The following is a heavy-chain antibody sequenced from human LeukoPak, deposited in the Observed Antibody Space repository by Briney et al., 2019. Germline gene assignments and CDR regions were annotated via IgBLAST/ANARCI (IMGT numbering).Heavy chain of an antibody. CDR2: IYHSGST. Sequence: SETLSLTCAVSGGSISSGGYSWSWIRQPPGKGLEWIGYIYHSGSTYYNPSLKSRVTISVDTSKNQFSLKLSSVTAADTAVYYCARVRANDPASPFDYWGQGTLVTVSS. J-gene: IGHJ4*02. CDR1: GGSISSGGYS. V-gene: IGHV4-30-2*01. CDR3: ARVRANDPASPFDY. D-gene: IGHD2-2*01.